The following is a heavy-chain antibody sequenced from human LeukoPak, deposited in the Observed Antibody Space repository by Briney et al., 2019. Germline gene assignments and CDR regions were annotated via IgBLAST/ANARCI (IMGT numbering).Heavy chain of an antibody. Sequence: GGSLRLSCAASGFTFSTYSGNWIRQAPGKGLEWVSSISDDSNYIFYADSVKGRFTISRDNAKNSLYLQMNSLRAEDTAVYYCARDLFRIVGATFDYWGQGTLVTVSS. D-gene: IGHD1-26*01. CDR2: ISDDSNYI. CDR3: ARDLFRIVGATFDY. V-gene: IGHV3-21*01. CDR1: GFTFSTYS. J-gene: IGHJ4*02.